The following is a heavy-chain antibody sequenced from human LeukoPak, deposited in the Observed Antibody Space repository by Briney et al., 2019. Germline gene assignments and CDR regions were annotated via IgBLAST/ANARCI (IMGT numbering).Heavy chain of an antibody. CDR3: ARDAGIAVAVTPPPDY. D-gene: IGHD6-19*01. J-gene: IGHJ4*02. V-gene: IGHV3-21*01. CDR1: GFTFSSYS. CDR2: ISSSSSYI. Sequence: GGSLRLSCAASGFTFSSYSMNWVRQAPGKGLEWVSYISSSSSYIYYADSVKGRFTISRDNAKNSLYLQMNSLRAEDTAVYYCARDAGIAVAVTPPPDYWGQGTLVTVSS.